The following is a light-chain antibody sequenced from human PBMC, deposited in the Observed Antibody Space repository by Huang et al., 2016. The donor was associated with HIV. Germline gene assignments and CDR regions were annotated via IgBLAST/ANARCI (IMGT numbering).Light chain of an antibody. J-gene: IGKJ1*01. V-gene: IGKV3-11*01. Sequence: EIVLTQSPATLSLSPGERATLSCRASQSVSSYLAWYQQKPGQAPRLLIYDASNRATGIPARFSASWSGTDFTLTISSLEPEDFAVYYCQQRSNWPWTFGQGTKVEIK. CDR2: DAS. CDR1: QSVSSY. CDR3: QQRSNWPWT.